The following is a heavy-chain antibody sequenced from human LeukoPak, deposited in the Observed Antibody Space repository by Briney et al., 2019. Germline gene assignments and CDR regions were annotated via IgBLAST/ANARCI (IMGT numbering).Heavy chain of an antibody. J-gene: IGHJ4*02. CDR1: GGTFSSYA. CDR3: ASLMVRGVHYDY. Sequence: SVKVSCKAPGGTFSSYAISWVRQAPGQGLEWMGGIIPIFGTANYAQKFQGRVTITTDESTSTAYMELSSLRSEDTAVYYCASLMVRGVHYDYWGQGTLVTVSS. CDR2: IIPIFGTA. D-gene: IGHD3-10*01. V-gene: IGHV1-69*05.